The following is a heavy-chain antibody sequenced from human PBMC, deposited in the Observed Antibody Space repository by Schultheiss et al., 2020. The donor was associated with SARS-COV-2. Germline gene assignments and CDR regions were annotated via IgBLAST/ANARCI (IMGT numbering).Heavy chain of an antibody. D-gene: IGHD1-7*01. J-gene: IGHJ5*02. Sequence: GGSLRLSCAASGFTFSSYGMHWVRQAPGKGLEWVAVIWYDGSNKYYADSVKGRFTISRDNSKNTLYLQMNSLRAEDTAVYYCTRLDNWNYGDDPWGQGTLVTVSS. CDR1: GFTFSSYG. CDR3: TRLDNWNYGDDP. CDR2: IWYDGSNK. V-gene: IGHV3-33*01.